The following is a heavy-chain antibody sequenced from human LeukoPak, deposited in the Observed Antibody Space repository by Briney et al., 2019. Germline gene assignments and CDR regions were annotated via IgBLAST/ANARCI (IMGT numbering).Heavy chain of an antibody. J-gene: IGHJ5*02. CDR2: IYYSGST. CDR3: ARGPRITMIVVANNWFDP. CDR1: GGSISSGSYY. Sequence: SETLSLTCTVSGGSISSGSYYWSWIRQPPGKGLEWIGYIYYSGSTNYNPSLKSRVTISVDTSKNQFSLKLSSVTAADTAVYYCARGPRITMIVVANNWFDPWGQGTLVTVSS. V-gene: IGHV4-61*01. D-gene: IGHD3-22*01.